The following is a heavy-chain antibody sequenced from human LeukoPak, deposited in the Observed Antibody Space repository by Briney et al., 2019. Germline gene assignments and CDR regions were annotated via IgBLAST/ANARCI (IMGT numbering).Heavy chain of an antibody. V-gene: IGHV1-46*01. CDR3: ASVYQHGMDV. Sequence: GASVKVSCKASGYTVTCYYMHWVRQAPGQGLEWMGIVNPSSISASYAQKFQGRVTMTRDTSTSTVSMELSSLRSDDTAVYYCASVYQHGMDVWGQGTTVTVSS. CDR2: VNPSSISA. J-gene: IGHJ6*02. D-gene: IGHD2-2*01. CDR1: GYTVTCYY.